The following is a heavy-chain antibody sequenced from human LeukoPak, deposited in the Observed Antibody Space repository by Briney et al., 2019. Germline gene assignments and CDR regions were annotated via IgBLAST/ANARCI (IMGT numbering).Heavy chain of an antibody. CDR1: GGSIRSGTDY. CDR3: ARDLSSGYYPDAFDI. CDR2: IYMSGST. D-gene: IGHD3-22*01. J-gene: IGHJ3*02. Sequence: SQTLSLTCTVSGGSIRSGTDYWSWIRQPAGKGLEWIGRIYMSGSTDYNPSFKSRVTMSVDTSKNQVSLKLRSVTAADTAVYYCARDLSSGYYPDAFDIWGQGTMVTVSS. V-gene: IGHV4-61*02.